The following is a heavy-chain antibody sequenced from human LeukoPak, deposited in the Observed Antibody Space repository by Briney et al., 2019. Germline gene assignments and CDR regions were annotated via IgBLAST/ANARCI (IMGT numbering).Heavy chain of an antibody. Sequence: ASVTVSFKCSGYTFTIYGLSWVRQAPGQGLEWMGWMSTYNDNTHYTQKFQGRVTMTTDTATNTAYMELRSLRSDDTAVYYCAREMAVAGSGVIDSWGQGTLVTVSS. CDR1: GYTFTIYG. J-gene: IGHJ4*02. CDR3: AREMAVAGSGVIDS. CDR2: MSTYNDNT. V-gene: IGHV1-18*01. D-gene: IGHD6-19*01.